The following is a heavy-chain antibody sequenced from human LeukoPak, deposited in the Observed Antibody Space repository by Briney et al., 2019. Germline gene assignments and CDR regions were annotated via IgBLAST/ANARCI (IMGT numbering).Heavy chain of an antibody. CDR3: ARGLSGAADY. CDR2: INPNSDDT. V-gene: IGHV1-2*02. Sequence: ASVKVSCKASGYTFTAYYMHWVRQAPGQGLERMGWINPNSDDTNYAQKFQGRVTMTRDTSISTTYMELSRLTSDDTAVYYCARGLSGAADYWGQGTLVTVSS. CDR1: GYTFTAYY. J-gene: IGHJ4*02. D-gene: IGHD1-26*01.